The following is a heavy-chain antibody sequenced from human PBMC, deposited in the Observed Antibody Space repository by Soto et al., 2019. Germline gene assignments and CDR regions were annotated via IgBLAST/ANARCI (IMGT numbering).Heavy chain of an antibody. V-gene: IGHV4-59*01. D-gene: IGHD3-3*01. J-gene: IGHJ4*01. CDR2: IFYSDNT. CDR1: GGSISTYY. Sequence: SETLSLTCTVSGGSISTYYWIWVRQSPGKGLEWLGYIFYSDNTNYNPSLESRLSISVDTSKNQISLTLNSVTAADTAVYYCARAGETYYDFWSGFSPIDYWG. CDR3: ARAGETYYDFWSGFSPIDY.